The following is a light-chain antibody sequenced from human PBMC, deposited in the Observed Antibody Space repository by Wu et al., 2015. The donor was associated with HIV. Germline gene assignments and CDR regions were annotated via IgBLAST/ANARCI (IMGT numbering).Light chain of an antibody. J-gene: IGKJ1*01. CDR1: QSVSTNF. CDR3: QQYGSSVT. Sequence: EIVLTQSPGTLSLSPGERATLSCRASQSVSTNFLAWYQQKPGQAPRLLFYGASSRATGIPDRFSGSGSGTDFTLTINRLEPEDFAMYYCQQYGSSVTFGQGTKVEIK. CDR2: GAS. V-gene: IGKV3-20*01.